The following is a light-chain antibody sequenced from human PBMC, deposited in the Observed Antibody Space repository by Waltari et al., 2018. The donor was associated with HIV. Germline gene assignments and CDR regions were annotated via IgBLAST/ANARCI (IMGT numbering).Light chain of an antibody. CDR2: LGS. J-gene: IGKJ5*01. Sequence: EIVLTQSPLSLPVTPGEPASTSCSSSQTLLHSDGNNYLEWYVQKPGQSPQLLIHLGSNRASGVPDRFSGSGSGTHFTLKITKVEAEDVGIFFCMQSLQTPTFGQGTRLDIK. V-gene: IGKV2-28*01. CDR3: MQSLQTPT. CDR1: QTLLHSDGNNY.